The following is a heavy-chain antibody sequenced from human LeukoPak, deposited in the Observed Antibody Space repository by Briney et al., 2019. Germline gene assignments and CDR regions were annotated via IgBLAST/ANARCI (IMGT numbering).Heavy chain of an antibody. V-gene: IGHV3-30*02. CDR1: GFTFSSYG. J-gene: IGHJ6*03. CDR2: IRYDGSNK. CDR3: AKEGYSSSLGWVYYYYYYMDV. D-gene: IGHD6-13*01. Sequence: PGGSLRLSCAASGFTFSSYGMHWVRQAPGKGLEWVAFIRYDGSNKYYADSVKGRFTISRDNSKNTLYLQMKSLTAEDTAVYYCAKEGYSSSLGWVYYYYYYMDVWGKGTTVTVSS.